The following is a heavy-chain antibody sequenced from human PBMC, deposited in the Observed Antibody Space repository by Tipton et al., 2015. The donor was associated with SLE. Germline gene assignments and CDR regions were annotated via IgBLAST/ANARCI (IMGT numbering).Heavy chain of an antibody. CDR1: GGSFSGYY. V-gene: IGHV4-34*01. CDR3: ARPSGD. D-gene: IGHD3-10*01. Sequence: TLSLTCAVYGGSFSGYYWSWIRQPPGKGLEWIGRINYSGSTYYNPSLKSRVTISVDTSKNQFSLKLSSVTAADTAVYYCARPSGDWGQGTLVTVSS. J-gene: IGHJ4*02. CDR2: INYSGST.